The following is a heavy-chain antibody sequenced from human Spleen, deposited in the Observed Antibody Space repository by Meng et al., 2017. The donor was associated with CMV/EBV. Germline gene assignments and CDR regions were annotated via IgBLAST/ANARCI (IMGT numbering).Heavy chain of an antibody. D-gene: IGHD5-12*01. Sequence: GESLKISCAASGFTFSSFSMNWVRQAPGKGLEWVSSITSSGKYIHYADSVRGRFTISRDNSKNTLYLQMNSLRADDTAVYYCANRYSGYEDVWYFDYWGQGTLVTVSS. J-gene: IGHJ4*02. CDR2: ITSSGKYI. CDR3: ANRYSGYEDVWYFDY. CDR1: GFTFSSFS. V-gene: IGHV3-21*01.